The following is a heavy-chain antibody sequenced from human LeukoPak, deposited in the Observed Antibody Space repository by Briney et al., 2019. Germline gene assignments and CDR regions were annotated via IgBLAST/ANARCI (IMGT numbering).Heavy chain of an antibody. CDR3: AALGIPLALTF. CDR1: GYSISSGYY. V-gene: IGHV4-61*01. CDR2: VYYSGST. J-gene: IGHJ1*01. Sequence: SETLSLTCAVSGYSISSGYYWGWIRQPPGQGLEWIGYVYYSGSTNYNPSLKSRVTMSVDTSKNQFSLKLSSVTAADTAVYYCAALGIPLALTFWGQGTLVTVSS. D-gene: IGHD3-10*01.